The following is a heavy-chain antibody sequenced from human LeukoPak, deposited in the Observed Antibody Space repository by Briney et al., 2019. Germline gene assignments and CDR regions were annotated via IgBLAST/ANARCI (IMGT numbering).Heavy chain of an antibody. D-gene: IGHD2-8*01. V-gene: IGHV3-20*04. CDR3: ARGFQNGPFDC. Sequence: RPGGSLRLSCEASGFTFDDYGMSWVRQPPGKGLEWVSGINRNGGSTDYADSVKGRFTISRDNAKNSHFLQMNSLRVEDTALYYCARGFQNGPFDCWGQGTLVTVSS. J-gene: IGHJ4*02. CDR2: INRNGGST. CDR1: GFTFDDYG.